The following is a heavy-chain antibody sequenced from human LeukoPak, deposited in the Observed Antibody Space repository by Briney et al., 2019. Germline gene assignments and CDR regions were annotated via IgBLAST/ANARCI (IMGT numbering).Heavy chain of an antibody. CDR2: ICCSRSTI. Sequence: GGSLRLSCAACGFTFSEYYMSWVREAPGKGGEGVSYICCSRSTIYYAASVKPPFTISRDNAKNSLYLQMNSLRAEDTAVYYCARDPVVPPNYYYGMDVWGQGTTVTVSS. V-gene: IGHV3-11*01. D-gene: IGHD2-15*01. CDR3: ARDPVVPPNYYYGMDV. J-gene: IGHJ6*02. CDR1: GFTFSEYY.